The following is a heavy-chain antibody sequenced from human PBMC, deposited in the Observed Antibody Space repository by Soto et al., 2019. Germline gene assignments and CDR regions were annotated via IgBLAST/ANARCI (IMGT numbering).Heavy chain of an antibody. V-gene: IGHV3-30*03. Sequence: VQLVESGGGVVQPGRSLRLSCAASGFTFSDYAMHWVRQAPGKGLEWVAVVSHDGRNTHYADSVKGRFTISRDSSKNTVSLEMASLRAEDTAVYYGARGGLQCVVRTDFNYWGQGALVTVSS. CDR3: ARGGLQCVVRTDFNY. CDR2: VSHDGRNT. CDR1: GFTFSDYA. D-gene: IGHD2-21*01. J-gene: IGHJ4*02.